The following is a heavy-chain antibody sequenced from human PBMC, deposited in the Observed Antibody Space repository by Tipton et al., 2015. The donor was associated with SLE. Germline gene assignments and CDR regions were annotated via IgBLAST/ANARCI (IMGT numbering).Heavy chain of an antibody. CDR2: INHSGST. CDR3: ARFDVLLWFRGFDY. CDR1: GGSFSDYY. Sequence: TLSLTCAVYGGSFSDYYWSWIRQTPGEGLEWIGEINHSGSTNYNPSLKSRVTISVDTSKNQFSLKLSSVTAADTAVYYCARFDVLLWFRGFDYWGQGTLVTVSS. J-gene: IGHJ4*02. V-gene: IGHV4-34*01. D-gene: IGHD3-10*01.